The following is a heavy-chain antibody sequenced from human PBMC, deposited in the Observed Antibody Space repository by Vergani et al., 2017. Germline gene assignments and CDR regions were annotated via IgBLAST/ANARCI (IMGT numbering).Heavy chain of an antibody. CDR3: ARGWVPYEYSSSWYPSFNYYYYYGMDV. Sequence: EVQLVESGGGLVQPGGSLRLSCAASGFTFSSYSMNWVRQAPGKGLEWVSYISSSSSTIYYADSVKGRFTISRDNAKNSLYLQMNSLRAEDTAVYYCARGWVPYEYSSSWYPSFNYYYYYGMDVWGQGTTVTVSS. V-gene: IGHV3-48*01. D-gene: IGHD6-13*01. CDR2: ISSSSSTI. CDR1: GFTFSSYS. J-gene: IGHJ6*02.